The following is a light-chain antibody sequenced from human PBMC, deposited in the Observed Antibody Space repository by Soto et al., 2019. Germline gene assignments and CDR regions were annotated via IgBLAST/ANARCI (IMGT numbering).Light chain of an antibody. V-gene: IGLV2-14*01. CDR1: SSDVGGYDY. CDR2: EVS. J-gene: IGLJ2*01. Sequence: QSALTQPASVSGSPGQSITIYCTGTSSDVGGYDYVSWYQHHPGKVPKLIIYEVSKRPSGVSHRFSGSKSGNTASLTISGLQTEDEADYYCSSYTTTSALVFGGGTKLIVL. CDR3: SSYTTTSALV.